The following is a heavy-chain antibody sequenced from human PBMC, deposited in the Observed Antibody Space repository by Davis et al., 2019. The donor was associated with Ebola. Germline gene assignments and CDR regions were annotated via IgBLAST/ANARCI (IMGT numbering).Heavy chain of an antibody. D-gene: IGHD5-12*01. Sequence: PGGSLRLSCAASGFTFTSYWMVWVRQAPGKGLEWVANIRPDGSEKYYVDSVKGQFTISRDNAKNSLYLHMNSLRAEDTAVYYCARRAWILAGYFDSWGQGTLVTVSS. CDR3: ARRAWILAGYFDS. CDR2: IRPDGSEK. J-gene: IGHJ4*02. V-gene: IGHV3-7*01. CDR1: GFTFTSYW.